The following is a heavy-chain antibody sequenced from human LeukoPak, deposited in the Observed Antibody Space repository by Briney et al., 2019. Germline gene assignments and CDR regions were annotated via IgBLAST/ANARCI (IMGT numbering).Heavy chain of an antibody. CDR2: IIPIFGTA. CDR3: ARDDGGTNGVSPFDY. D-gene: IGHD2-8*01. Sequence: ASLKVSCKASGVTFSSYAISWVRQAPGQGLEWMGGIIPIFGTANHAQKCQGRVTITADESTSTAYMELGSLGSEATAVYYCARDDGGTNGVSPFDYWGQGTLVTVSS. CDR1: GVTFSSYA. J-gene: IGHJ4*02. V-gene: IGHV1-69*01.